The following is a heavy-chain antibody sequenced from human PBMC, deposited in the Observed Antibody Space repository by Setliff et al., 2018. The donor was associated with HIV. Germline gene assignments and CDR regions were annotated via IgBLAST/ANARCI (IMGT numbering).Heavy chain of an antibody. Sequence: RASVKVSCKTSGYAFIKYYIHWVRQAPGQGLEWLGWVNPRNGGTNYAQILQGRVTMTRDTSTNTAYMELGRLRSDDTAVYFCARKSLTGTIDSWGQGTPVTVSS. V-gene: IGHV1-2*02. D-gene: IGHD1-20*01. CDR3: ARKSLTGTIDS. J-gene: IGHJ4*02. CDR1: GYAFIKYY. CDR2: VNPRNGGT.